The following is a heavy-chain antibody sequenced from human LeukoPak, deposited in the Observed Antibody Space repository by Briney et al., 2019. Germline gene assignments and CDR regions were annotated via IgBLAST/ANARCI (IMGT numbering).Heavy chain of an antibody. CDR1: GITFGSSS. J-gene: IGHJ4*01. V-gene: IGHV3-23*01. Sequence: GGSLRLSCAASGITFGSSSMSWVRQAPGKGLEWVASISSSGATTYYADSLKGRFTISRDNSKNTLYLQMNSLRAEDTAVYYCAGRTVVPGTLEFWGQGILVTVSS. CDR3: AGRTVVPGTLEF. D-gene: IGHD6-19*01. CDR2: ISSSGATT.